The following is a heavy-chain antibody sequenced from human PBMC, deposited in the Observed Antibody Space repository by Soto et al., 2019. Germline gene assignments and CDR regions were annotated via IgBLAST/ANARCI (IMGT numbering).Heavy chain of an antibody. Sequence: EVQLVESGGGLVKPGGSLRLSCAASGFTFSSYSMNWVRQAPGKGLEWVSSISSSSSYIYYADSVKGRFTISRDNAKNSLYLKMNSLGAGDTAVYYCAKAYHWNYRGCFDIWGQGTMVPVSS. J-gene: IGHJ3*02. D-gene: IGHD1-7*01. CDR3: AKAYHWNYRGCFDI. CDR2: ISSSSSYI. V-gene: IGHV3-21*01. CDR1: GFTFSSYS.